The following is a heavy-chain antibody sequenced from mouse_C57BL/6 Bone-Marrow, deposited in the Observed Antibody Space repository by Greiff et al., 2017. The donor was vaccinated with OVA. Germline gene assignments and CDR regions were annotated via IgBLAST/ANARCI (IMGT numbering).Heavy chain of an antibody. CDR2: IWSDGST. CDR3: ARPRVYYDYHYAMDY. V-gene: IGHV2-6*03. D-gene: IGHD2-4*01. J-gene: IGHJ4*01. Sequence: VQRVESGPGLVAPSQSLSITCTVSGFSLTSYGVHWVRQPPGKGLEWLVVIWSDGSTTYNSALKSRLSISKDNSKSQVFLKMNSLQTDDTAMYYCARPRVYYDYHYAMDYWGQGTSVTVSS. CDR1: GFSLTSYG.